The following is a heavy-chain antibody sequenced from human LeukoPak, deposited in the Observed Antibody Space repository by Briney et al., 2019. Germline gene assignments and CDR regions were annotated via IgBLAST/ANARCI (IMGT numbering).Heavy chain of an antibody. CDR1: GGSISSSSYY. CDR3: ARGAREWFGGIPGSRFDP. D-gene: IGHD3-10*01. CDR2: MNYSGRS. J-gene: IGHJ5*02. V-gene: IGHV4-39*07. Sequence: SETLSLTCTVSGGSISSSSYYWGWIRQPPGKGLEWIGSMNYSGRSYYNPSLKSRVTISVDTSKNQFSLKLSSVTAADTAVYYCARGAREWFGGIPGSRFDPWGQGTLVTVSS.